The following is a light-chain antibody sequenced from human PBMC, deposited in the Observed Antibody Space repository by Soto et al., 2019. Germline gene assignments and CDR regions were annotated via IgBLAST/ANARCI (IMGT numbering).Light chain of an antibody. Sequence: QSALTQPASVSGSPGQSITISCTGTSSDVGGYNYVSWYQQHPGKAPKLMIYDVSNRPSGVSDRFSGSKSGNTASLTISGLQAEDEADYYCSSYTSISTLVFGGATKLTVL. CDR3: SSYTSISTLV. CDR2: DVS. CDR1: SSDVGGYNY. V-gene: IGLV2-14*01. J-gene: IGLJ2*01.